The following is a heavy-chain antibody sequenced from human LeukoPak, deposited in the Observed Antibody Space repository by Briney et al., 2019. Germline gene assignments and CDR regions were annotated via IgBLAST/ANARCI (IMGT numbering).Heavy chain of an antibody. CDR1: GGSISSYY. Sequence: PSETLSLTCAVSGGSISSYYWNWIRQPPGKGLEWIGYIYYSGKSSYNPSLKSRVTISVDTSKNQLSLKLSSVTAADTAVYYCARGTNWLDPWGQGTLVTVSS. CDR3: ARGTNWLDP. V-gene: IGHV4-59*08. CDR2: IYYSGKS. D-gene: IGHD1-7*01. J-gene: IGHJ5*02.